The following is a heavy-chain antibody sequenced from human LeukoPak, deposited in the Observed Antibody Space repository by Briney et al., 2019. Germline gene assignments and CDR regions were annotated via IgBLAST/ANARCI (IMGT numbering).Heavy chain of an antibody. D-gene: IGHD3-22*01. Sequence: GGSLRLSCAASGFTFSSYSMNWVRQAPGKGLEWVSSISSSSSYIYYADSVKGRFTISRDNAKNSLYLQMNSLRAEDTAVYYCARDRYHYYDSSGYYRFDYWGQGTLVTVSS. CDR2: ISSSSSYI. CDR3: ARDRYHYYDSSGYYRFDY. J-gene: IGHJ4*02. CDR1: GFTFSSYS. V-gene: IGHV3-21*01.